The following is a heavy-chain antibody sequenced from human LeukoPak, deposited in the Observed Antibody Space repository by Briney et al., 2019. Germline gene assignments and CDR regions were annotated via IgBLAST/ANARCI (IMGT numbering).Heavy chain of an antibody. Sequence: GRSLRLSCAASGFTFSDSAMHWVRQASGKGLEWVGRIRSKANSYATAYAASVKGRFTISREDSKNTAYLQMNSLKTEDTAVYYCTGQAYYYDTSGFNFDYWGQGILVAVSS. D-gene: IGHD3-22*01. CDR1: GFTFSDSA. J-gene: IGHJ4*02. V-gene: IGHV3-73*01. CDR3: TGQAYYYDTSGFNFDY. CDR2: IRSKANSYAT.